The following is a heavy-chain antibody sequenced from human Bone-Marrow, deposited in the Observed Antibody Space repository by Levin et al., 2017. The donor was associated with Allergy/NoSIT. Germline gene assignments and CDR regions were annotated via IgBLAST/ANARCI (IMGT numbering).Heavy chain of an antibody. CDR2: INTDGATT. J-gene: IGHJ4*02. V-gene: IGHV3-74*01. D-gene: IGHD3-10*01. CDR1: GFTFSYYW. CDR3: GSDRNYGSGSQYGLLDS. Sequence: PGGSLRLSCAASGFTFSYYWMHWVRQAPGKGLVWVSHINTDGATTTYADSVTGRFTTSRENARNTQYLQMNSLRAQDTAVYYCGSDRNYGSGSQYGLLDSWGQGTLVTVSS.